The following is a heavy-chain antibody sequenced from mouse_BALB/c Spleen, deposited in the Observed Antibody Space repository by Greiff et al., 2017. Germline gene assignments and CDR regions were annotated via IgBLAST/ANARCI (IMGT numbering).Heavy chain of an antibody. V-gene: IGHV1S137*01. D-gene: IGHD2-2*01. CDR1: GYTFTDYA. CDR2: ISTYYGDA. CDR3: ARYGGYDGYFDG. J-gene: IGHJ1*01. Sequence: QVQLKESGAELVRPGVSVKISCKGSGYTFTDYAMHWVKQSHAKSLEWIGVISTYYGDASYNQKFKGKATMTVDKSSSTAYMELARLTSEDSAIYYCARYGGYDGYFDGWGAGTTVTVSS.